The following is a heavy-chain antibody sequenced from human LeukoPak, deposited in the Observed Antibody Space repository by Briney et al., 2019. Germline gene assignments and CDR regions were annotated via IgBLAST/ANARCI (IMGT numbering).Heavy chain of an antibody. D-gene: IGHD6-19*01. CDR1: GGSISSYY. J-gene: IGHJ6*03. Sequence: NPSETLSLTCTVSGGSISSYYWSWLRQPPGKVLECIGYIYYSGRTNYNPSLKSRVTISVDTSKNQFSLKLSSVTAADTAVYYCARAVAVASYYYYMDVWGKGTTVTVSS. V-gene: IGHV4-59*01. CDR3: ARAVAVASYYYYMDV. CDR2: IYYSGRT.